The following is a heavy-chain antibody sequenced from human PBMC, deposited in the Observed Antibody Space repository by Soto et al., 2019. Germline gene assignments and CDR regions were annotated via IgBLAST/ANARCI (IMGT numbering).Heavy chain of an antibody. CDR1: GGSISSCDYY. J-gene: IGHJ6*02. V-gene: IGHV4-61*08. CDR2: IHYSGST. D-gene: IGHD2-15*01. Sequence: SETLSLTCTVSGGSISSCDYYWSWIRQPPGKRLEWIGYIHYSGSTNYSPSLKSRVTISVDTSKKQFSLKLSSVTAADTAVYYCARRIVILAADYGMDVWGQGTTVTVSS. CDR3: ARRIVILAADYGMDV.